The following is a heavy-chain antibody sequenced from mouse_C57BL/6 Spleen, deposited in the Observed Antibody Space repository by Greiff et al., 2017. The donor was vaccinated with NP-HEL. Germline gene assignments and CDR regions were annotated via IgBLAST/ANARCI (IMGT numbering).Heavy chain of an antibody. J-gene: IGHJ2*01. V-gene: IGHV1-4*01. CDR1: GYTFTSYT. CDR3: ARGGNYPDY. Sequence: QVQLKESGAELVRPGASVKMSCKASGYTFTSYTMHWVKQRPGQGLEWIGYINPSSGYTKYNQKFKDKATLTADKSSSTAYMQLSSLTSEDSAVYYCARGGNYPDYWGQGTTLTVSS. CDR2: INPSSGYT.